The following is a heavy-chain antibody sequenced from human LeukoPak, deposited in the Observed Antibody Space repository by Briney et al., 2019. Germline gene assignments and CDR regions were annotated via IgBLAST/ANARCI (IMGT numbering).Heavy chain of an antibody. CDR1: GGSFSGYY. CDR3: ARKNRHSSSWYLGAYYFDY. V-gene: IGHV4-34*01. Sequence: PSETLSLTCAVYGGSFSGYYWSWIRQPPGKGLEWIGEINHSGCTNYNPSLKSRVTISVDTSKNQFSLKLSSVTAADTAVYYCARKNRHSSSWYLGAYYFDYWGQGTLVTVSS. CDR2: INHSGCT. D-gene: IGHD6-13*01. J-gene: IGHJ4*02.